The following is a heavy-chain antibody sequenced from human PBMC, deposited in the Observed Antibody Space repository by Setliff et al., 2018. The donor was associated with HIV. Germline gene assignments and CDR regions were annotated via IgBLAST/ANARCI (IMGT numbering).Heavy chain of an antibody. CDR3: VNSGYDGDYYYYYMDV. D-gene: IGHD5-12*01. CDR2: LYDTGRT. V-gene: IGHV4-39*01. J-gene: IGHJ6*03. CDR1: GGSVIKDNFY. Sequence: TSETLSLTCSVSGGSVIKDNFYWGWIRQAPAKGLEWIGTLYDTGRTYYNPPLKSRVSIFVDTTKNEFSLNLRSVAAADTAVYFRVNSGYDGDYYYYYMDVWGKGTTVTVSS.